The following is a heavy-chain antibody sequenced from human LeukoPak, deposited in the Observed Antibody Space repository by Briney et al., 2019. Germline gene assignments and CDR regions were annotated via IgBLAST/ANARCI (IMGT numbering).Heavy chain of an antibody. CDR1: GFTFSSYG. CDR3: AKLDYPFDY. CDR2: ISYDGSNK. Sequence: GGSLRLSCAASGFTFSSYGMHWVRQAPGKGLEWVAVISYDGSNKYYADSVKGRFTISRDNSKNTLYLQMNSLRAEDTAVYYCAKLDYPFDYWGQGTLVTVSS. D-gene: IGHD4-11*01. V-gene: IGHV3-30*18. J-gene: IGHJ4*02.